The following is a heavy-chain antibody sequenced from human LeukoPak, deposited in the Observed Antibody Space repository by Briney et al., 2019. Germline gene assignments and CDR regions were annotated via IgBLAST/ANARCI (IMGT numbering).Heavy chain of an antibody. D-gene: IGHD2-2*02. CDR1: GFTFSDYF. CDR3: ARQGHCSSTRCYTDDWYFDL. CDR2: ISPSGRTI. Sequence: PGGSLRLSCVASGFTFSDYFMTWIRQAPGKGPEWISYISPSGRTIHYAGSVKGRFTISRDNAKNALSLQMDSLRANDTAIYYCARQGHCSSTRCYTDDWYFDLWGHGTLVTVSS. V-gene: IGHV3-11*01. J-gene: IGHJ2*01.